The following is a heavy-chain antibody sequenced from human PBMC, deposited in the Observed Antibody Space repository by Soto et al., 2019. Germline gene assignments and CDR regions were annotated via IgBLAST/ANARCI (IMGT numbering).Heavy chain of an antibody. D-gene: IGHD6-19*01. Sequence: QVQLQQSGAGLLKPSETLSLTCAVYGESFSGYIWTWIRQTPGKGLQWIGQINHSGSASYNPPLKSRVTISLHTSTSQFALELSSVTAADTAVYYCARGLITGSHYSGGWYYFDAWGQGTQVTVSS. CDR2: INHSGSA. CDR3: ARGLITGSHYSGGWYYFDA. J-gene: IGHJ4*02. V-gene: IGHV4-34*01. CDR1: GESFSGYI.